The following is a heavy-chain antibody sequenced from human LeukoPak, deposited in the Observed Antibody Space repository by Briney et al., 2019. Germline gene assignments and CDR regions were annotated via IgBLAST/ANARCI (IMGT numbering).Heavy chain of an antibody. Sequence: GSLRLSRAASLVTFCGFSMNCGPGAPGKGLEWGSYISSSSSTIYYADSVKGRFTISRDNAKNSLYLQMNSPRDEDTSLYYSARPQISSWYPYNWFDPWGQGTLVTVSS. CDR1: LVTFCGFS. CDR2: ISSSSSTI. D-gene: IGHD6-13*01. V-gene: IGHV3-48*02. CDR3: ARPQISSWYPYNWFDP. J-gene: IGHJ5*02.